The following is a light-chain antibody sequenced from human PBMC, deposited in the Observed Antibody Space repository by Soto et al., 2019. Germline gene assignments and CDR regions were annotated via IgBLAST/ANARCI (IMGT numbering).Light chain of an antibody. V-gene: IGKV3-20*01. Sequence: EIVLTQSPGTLSLSPGERATLSGRASQSVTSSYLAWYQQKPGQAPRLLIYGASSRATGIPDRFSGSGSGTDFTLTSSRLEPEDFAVYYCQQYGSSPFGPGTKVDIK. CDR2: GAS. CDR3: QQYGSSP. J-gene: IGKJ3*01. CDR1: QSVTSSY.